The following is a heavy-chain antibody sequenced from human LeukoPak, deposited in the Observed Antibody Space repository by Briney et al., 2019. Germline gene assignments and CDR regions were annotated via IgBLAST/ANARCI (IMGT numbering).Heavy chain of an antibody. CDR2: ISSSSSYI. J-gene: IGHJ4*02. D-gene: IGHD6-13*01. V-gene: IGHV3-21*01. CDR3: ARDRRAAAGTVDY. CDR1: EFTFSSYA. Sequence: GGSLRLSCAASEFTFSSYAMSWVRQAPGKGLEWVSSISSSSSYIYYADSVKGRFTISRDNAKNSLYLQMNSLRAEDTAVYYCARDRRAAAGTVDYWGQGTLVTVSS.